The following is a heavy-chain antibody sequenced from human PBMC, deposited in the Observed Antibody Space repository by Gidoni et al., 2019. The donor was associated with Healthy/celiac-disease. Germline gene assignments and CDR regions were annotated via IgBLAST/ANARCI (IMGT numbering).Heavy chain of an antibody. CDR1: GYTFTSYY. CDR3: AREQRDRFDY. V-gene: IGHV1-46*01. D-gene: IGHD6-25*01. CDR2: INPSGGST. Sequence: QVQLVQSGAEVKKPGASVKVPCKAAGYTFTSYYMPWVGQAPGQGLEWMGIINPSGGSTSYAQKFQGRVTMTRDTSTSTVYMELSSLRSEDTAVYSCAREQRDRFDYWGQGTLVTVSS. J-gene: IGHJ4*02.